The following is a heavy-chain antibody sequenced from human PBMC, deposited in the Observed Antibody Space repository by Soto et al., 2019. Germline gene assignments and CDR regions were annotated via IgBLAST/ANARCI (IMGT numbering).Heavy chain of an antibody. V-gene: IGHV1-69*13. J-gene: IGHJ6*02. CDR2: IIPIFGTA. D-gene: IGHD5-18*01. CDR3: ARDGYSYGYYYYYGMDV. Sequence: SVKVSCKASGGTFSSYAISWVRQAPGQGLEWMGGIIPIFGTANYAQKFQGRVTITADESTSTAYMELSSLRSEDTAVYYCARDGYSYGYYYYYGMDVWGQGTTVTVSS. CDR1: GGTFSSYA.